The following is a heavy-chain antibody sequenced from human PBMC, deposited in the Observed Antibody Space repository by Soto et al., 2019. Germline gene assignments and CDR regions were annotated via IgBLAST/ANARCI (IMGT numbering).Heavy chain of an antibody. D-gene: IGHD2-2*01. CDR3: ARDQRGIVVVPAANDAFDI. J-gene: IGHJ3*02. V-gene: IGHV1-69*01. CDR1: GGTFSSYA. Sequence: QVQLVQSGAEVKKPGSSVKVSCKASGGTFSSYAISWVRQAPGQGLEWMGGIIPIFGTANYAQKFQGRVTITADESTSTAYMELSSLRAEDTAVYYCARDQRGIVVVPAANDAFDIWGQGTMVTVSS. CDR2: IIPIFGTA.